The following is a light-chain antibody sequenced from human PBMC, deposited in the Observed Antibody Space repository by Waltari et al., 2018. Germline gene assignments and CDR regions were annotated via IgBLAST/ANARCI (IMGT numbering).Light chain of an antibody. CDR1: QSVSSD. Sequence: LPCRASQSVSSDLAWYQQKPGQAPRRLIYDASNRATGIPARFSGSGSGTDFTLTISSLEPEDFAVYYCQQRSNWLTFGGGTKVEIK. CDR3: QQRSNWLT. CDR2: DAS. V-gene: IGKV3-11*01. J-gene: IGKJ4*01.